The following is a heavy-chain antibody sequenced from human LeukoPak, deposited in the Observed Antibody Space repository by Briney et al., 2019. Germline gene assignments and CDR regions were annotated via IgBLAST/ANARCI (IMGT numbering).Heavy chain of an antibody. J-gene: IGHJ6*03. CDR2: IYSSGST. D-gene: IGHD2-15*01. Sequence: SETLSLTCTVSGGSISSGSYYWSWIRQPAGKGLEWIGRIYSSGSTNYNPSLKSRVTISVDTSKNQFSLKLSSVTAADTAVYYCARQVVLGIRSSHYYYMDVWGKGTTVTVSS. CDR3: ARQVVLGIRSSHYYYMDV. CDR1: GGSISSGSYY. V-gene: IGHV4-61*02.